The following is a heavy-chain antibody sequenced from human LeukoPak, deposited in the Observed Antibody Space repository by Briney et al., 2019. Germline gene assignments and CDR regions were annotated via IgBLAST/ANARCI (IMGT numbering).Heavy chain of an antibody. V-gene: IGHV4-34*01. Sequence: SETLSLTCTVYGGSFSGYYWSWIRQPPGKGLEWIGEINHSGSTNYNPSLKSRVTISVGTSKNQFSLKLSSVTAADTAVYYCARGRNYDYVWGSYRYFWYYGMDVWGQGTTVTVSS. CDR3: ARGRNYDYVWGSYRYFWYYGMDV. CDR1: GGSFSGYY. J-gene: IGHJ6*02. D-gene: IGHD3-16*02. CDR2: INHSGST.